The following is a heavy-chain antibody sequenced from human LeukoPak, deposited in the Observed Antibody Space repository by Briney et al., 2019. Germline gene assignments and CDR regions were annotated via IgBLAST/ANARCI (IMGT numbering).Heavy chain of an antibody. J-gene: IGHJ6*03. D-gene: IGHD6-13*01. CDR2: ISGSGGST. CDR3: AKSLTASSYYYYYMDV. Sequence: PGGSLRLSCAASGFTFSSYAMSWVRQAPGKGLEWVSAISGSGGSTYYADSVKGRFTISRDNSKNTLYLQMNSLRAEDTAVYYCAKSLTASSYYYYYMDVWGKGTTVTVSS. CDR1: GFTFSSYA. V-gene: IGHV3-23*01.